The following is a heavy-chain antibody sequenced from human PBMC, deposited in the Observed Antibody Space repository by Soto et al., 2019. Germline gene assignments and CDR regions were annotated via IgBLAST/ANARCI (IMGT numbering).Heavy chain of an antibody. J-gene: IGHJ4*02. Sequence: PSETLSLTCTVSGGSISSGDYYWSWIRQPPGKGLEWIGYIYYSGSTYYNPSLKSRVTISVDTSKNQFSLKLSSVTAADTAVYYCATTTVTTPIDYWGQGTLVTVSS. CDR2: IYYSGST. D-gene: IGHD4-17*01. V-gene: IGHV4-30-4*01. CDR3: ATTTVTTPIDY. CDR1: GGSISSGDYY.